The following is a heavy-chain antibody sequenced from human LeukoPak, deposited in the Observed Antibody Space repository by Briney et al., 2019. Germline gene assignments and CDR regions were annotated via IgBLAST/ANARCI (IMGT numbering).Heavy chain of an antibody. CDR2: IWYDGSNK. Sequence: GGSLRLSCAASGFTFSSYGMHWVRQAPGKGLEWVAVIWYDGSNKYYADSVKGRFTISRDNSKNTLYLQMNSLRAEDTAVYYCARGARWELLNYWGQGTLVTVSS. D-gene: IGHD1-26*01. V-gene: IGHV3-33*01. J-gene: IGHJ4*02. CDR1: GFTFSSYG. CDR3: ARGARWELLNY.